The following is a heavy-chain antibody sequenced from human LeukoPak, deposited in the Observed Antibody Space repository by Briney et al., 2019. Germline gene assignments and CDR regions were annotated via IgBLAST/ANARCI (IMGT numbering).Heavy chain of an antibody. CDR1: GFIVSSNY. Sequence: PGGSLRLSCAASGFIVSSNYMSWVRQAPGKGLEWVSIIYSGGSTYYADSVKGRFTISRDNSKNTLYLQMNSLRAEDTAVYYCARHLSGDDILGQGTMVTVSS. CDR3: ARHLSGDDI. D-gene: IGHD4-17*01. V-gene: IGHV3-53*01. CDR2: IYSGGST. J-gene: IGHJ3*02.